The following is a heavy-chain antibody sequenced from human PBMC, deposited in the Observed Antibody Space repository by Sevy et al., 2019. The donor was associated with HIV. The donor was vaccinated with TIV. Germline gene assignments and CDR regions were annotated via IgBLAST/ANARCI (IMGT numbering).Heavy chain of an antibody. V-gene: IGHV4-39*01. CDR3: AGPGDSSALRGGYQYAIAD. D-gene: IGHD3-22*01. Sequence: SETLSLTCTVSGGSDSTRTDYWAWFRQPQGKGLEWIATVYYSGRAHYNWSLKSRVTISVNSSKSQFSLKVTSVTAADAAVYYCAGPGDSSALRGGYQYAIADWGQGTTVTVSS. CDR1: GGSDSTRTDY. J-gene: IGHJ6*02. CDR2: VYYSGRA.